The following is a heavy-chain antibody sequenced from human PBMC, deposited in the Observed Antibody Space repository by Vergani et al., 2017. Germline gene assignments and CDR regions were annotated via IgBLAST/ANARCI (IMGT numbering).Heavy chain of an antibody. D-gene: IGHD2-21*02. V-gene: IGHV4-59*01. J-gene: IGHJ3*02. Sequence: QVQLQESGPGLVKPSETLSLTCTVSGGSISSYYWSWIRQPPGKGLEWIGYIYYSGSTNYNPSLKGRVTISVDTSKTQFSLKLSSVTAADTAVYYCARNPYCGGDCYSDAFDIWGQGTMVTVSS. CDR3: ARNPYCGGDCYSDAFDI. CDR2: IYYSGST. CDR1: GGSISSYY.